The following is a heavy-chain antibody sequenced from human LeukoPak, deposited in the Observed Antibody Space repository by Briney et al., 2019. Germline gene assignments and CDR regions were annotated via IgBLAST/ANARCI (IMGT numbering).Heavy chain of an antibody. CDR1: GFTFSTYW. CDR2: IKQDGSEK. Sequence: GGSLRLSCATSGFTFSTYWMSWVRQAPGKGLEWVANIKQDGSEKYYADSVTGRSTISRDNAKNSLYLQMNSLRAEDTAVYYCANGDGFDFWGQGTLVTVSS. D-gene: IGHD5-24*01. V-gene: IGHV3-7*01. J-gene: IGHJ4*02. CDR3: ANGDGFDF.